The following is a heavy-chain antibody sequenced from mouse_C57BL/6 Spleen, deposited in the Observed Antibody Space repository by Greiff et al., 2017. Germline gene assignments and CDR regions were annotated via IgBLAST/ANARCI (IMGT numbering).Heavy chain of an antibody. CDR2: IWRGGST. D-gene: IGHD2-4*01. J-gene: IGHJ4*01. CDR1: GFSLTSYG. Sequence: QVQLQQSGPGLVQPSQSLSITCTVSGFSLTSYGVHWVRQPPGKGLEWLGVIWRGGSTDYNAAFITRLSISKDNSKSQVFFKMNSLQAYDNAIYYCAGDYDDAMDHWGQGTSVTVSS. V-gene: IGHV2-4*01. CDR3: AGDYDDAMDH.